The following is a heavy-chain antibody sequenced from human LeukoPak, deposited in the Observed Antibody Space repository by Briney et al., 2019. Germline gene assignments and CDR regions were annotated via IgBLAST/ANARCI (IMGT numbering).Heavy chain of an antibody. CDR2: MNPNSGNT. D-gene: IGHD5-24*01. Sequence: ASVRVSCKASGYTFTSYDINWVRQATGQGLEWMGWMNPNSGNTGYAQKFQGRVTMTRNTSISTAYMELSSLRSEDTAVYYCARTGAGRGGYIVFDYWGQGTLVTVSS. CDR3: ARTGAGRGGYIVFDY. J-gene: IGHJ4*02. CDR1: GYTFTSYD. V-gene: IGHV1-8*01.